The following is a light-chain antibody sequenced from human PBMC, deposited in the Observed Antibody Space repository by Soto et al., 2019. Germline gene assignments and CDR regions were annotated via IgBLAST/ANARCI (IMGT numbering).Light chain of an antibody. J-gene: IGLJ1*01. Sequence: QSALAQPASVSGSPGQSITISCTGTSSDVGTYTLVSWYQHHPGKAPKLIIYHVSYRPSGASNRFSGSKSANTASLTISGLQAEDEADYYCSSYTTAGTYVFGPGTKVTVL. V-gene: IGLV2-14*02. CDR1: SSDVGTYTL. CDR2: HVS. CDR3: SSYTTAGTYV.